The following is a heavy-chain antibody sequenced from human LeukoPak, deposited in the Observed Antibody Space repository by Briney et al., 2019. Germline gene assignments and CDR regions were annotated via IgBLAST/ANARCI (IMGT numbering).Heavy chain of an antibody. V-gene: IGHV3-23*01. Sequence: GGSLRLSCGASGFTFSSSAMNWVRQAPGKGLEWVSAISSSGGSTYYADSVKGRFTISRDNSKNTLYLQMNSLRAEDTAVYYCAKTWNYNNWFDPWGQGTLVTVSS. CDR1: GFTFSSSA. D-gene: IGHD1-7*01. CDR2: ISSSGGST. J-gene: IGHJ5*02. CDR3: AKTWNYNNWFDP.